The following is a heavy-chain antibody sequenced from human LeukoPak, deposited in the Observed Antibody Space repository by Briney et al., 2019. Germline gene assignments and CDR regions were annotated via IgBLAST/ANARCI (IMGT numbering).Heavy chain of an antibody. CDR1: GYSFTNYW. J-gene: IGHJ5*02. CDR2: IYPGDSDT. D-gene: IGHD3-22*01. Sequence: GESLKISCKGSGYSFTNYWIGWVRQMPGKGLECMGIIYPGDSDTRYSPSFRGQVTISADKSISTAYLQWSSLKASDTAMYYCARQGNDSSGSTWTWGQGTLVTVSS. V-gene: IGHV5-51*01. CDR3: ARQGNDSSGSTWT.